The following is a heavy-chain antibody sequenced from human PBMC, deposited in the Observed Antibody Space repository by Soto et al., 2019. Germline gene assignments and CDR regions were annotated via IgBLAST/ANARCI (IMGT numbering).Heavy chain of an antibody. CDR1: GFTFISYA. CDR3: ARDYYKYYDSSGYYRSPAY. D-gene: IGHD3-22*01. CDR2: ISYDGSDK. J-gene: IGHJ4*02. V-gene: IGHV3-30-3*01. Sequence: GGSLRLSCAASGFTFISYAMHWVRQAPCKGLEWVALISYDGSDKDYADSVKGRFTISRDNSRNTLFLQMNSLRAEDTAVYYCARDYYKYYDSSGYYRSPAYWGQGTLVTVSS.